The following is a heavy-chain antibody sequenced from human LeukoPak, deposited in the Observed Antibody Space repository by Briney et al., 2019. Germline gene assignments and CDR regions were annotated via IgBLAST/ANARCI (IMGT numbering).Heavy chain of an antibody. CDR1: GGSISSSSYY. D-gene: IGHD6-13*01. J-gene: IGHJ3*02. V-gene: IGHV4-39*01. CDR3: ARSKAAVGIDAFDI. CDR2: IYYSGST. Sequence: TSETLSLTCTVSGGSISSSSYYWGWIRQPPGKGLEWIGSIYYSGSTYYNPSLKSRVTISVDTSKNQFSLKLSPVTAADTAVYYCARSKAAVGIDAFDIWGQGTMVTVSS.